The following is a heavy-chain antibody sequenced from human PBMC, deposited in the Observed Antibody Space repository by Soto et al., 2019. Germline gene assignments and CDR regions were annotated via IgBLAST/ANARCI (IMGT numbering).Heavy chain of an antibody. J-gene: IGHJ5*02. D-gene: IGHD2-2*01. Sequence: QVQLVQSGAEVKKPGSSVKVSCKASGGTFSSYAISWVRQAPGQGLEWMGGIIPIFGTANYAQKFQGRVTITADESTSTAYMELSSLRSEDTAVYYCARDGSLVLVPAAWSWRGGSAGWFDPWGQGTLVTVSS. CDR1: GGTFSSYA. CDR3: ARDGSLVLVPAAWSWRGGSAGWFDP. V-gene: IGHV1-69*12. CDR2: IIPIFGTA.